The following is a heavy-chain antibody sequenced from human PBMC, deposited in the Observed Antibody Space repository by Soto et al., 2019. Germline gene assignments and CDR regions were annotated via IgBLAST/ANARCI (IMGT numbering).Heavy chain of an antibody. CDR2: ISGSGGST. CDR3: AKDEPTREQWLFHDAFDI. CDR1: GFTFSSYA. V-gene: IGHV3-23*01. Sequence: GGSLRLSCAASGFTFSSYAMSWVRQAPGKGLEWVSAISGSGGSTYYADSVKGRFTISRDNSKNTLYLQMNSLRAEDTAVYYCAKDEPTREQWLFHDAFDIWGQGTMVTVSS. D-gene: IGHD6-19*01. J-gene: IGHJ3*02.